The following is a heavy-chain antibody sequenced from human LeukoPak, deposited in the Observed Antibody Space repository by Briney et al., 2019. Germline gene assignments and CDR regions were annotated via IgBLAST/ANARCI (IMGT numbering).Heavy chain of an antibody. CDR2: IYYSGST. D-gene: IGHD3-22*01. Sequence: SETLSLTCTVSGGSISSYYWSWIRQPPGKGLEWIRYIYYSGSTNYNPSLKSRVTISVDTSKNQFSLKLSSVTAADTAVYYCARATWGYYDSSGYYPAYYYYMDVWGKGTTVTVSS. V-gene: IGHV4-59*01. CDR1: GGSISSYY. J-gene: IGHJ6*03. CDR3: ARATWGYYDSSGYYPAYYYYMDV.